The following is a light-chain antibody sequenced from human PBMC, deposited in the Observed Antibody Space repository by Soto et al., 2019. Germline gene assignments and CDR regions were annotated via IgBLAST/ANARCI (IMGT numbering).Light chain of an antibody. CDR2: EAS. V-gene: IGKV3-20*01. CDR3: QQFGNSPRYT. Sequence: EIVMTQSPGTVSLSAGERATLSCRTSQGVGSTYLSWYQQKHGEAPRLLIYEASRRAPGVPHSFSGSGSGTEFSPTTSRLEPEDVAVYYCQQFGNSPRYTFGQGTKVDIK. CDR1: QGVGSTY. J-gene: IGKJ2*01.